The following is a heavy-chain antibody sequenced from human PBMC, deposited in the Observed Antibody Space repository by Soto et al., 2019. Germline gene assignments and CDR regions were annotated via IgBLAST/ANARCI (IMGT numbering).Heavy chain of an antibody. V-gene: IGHV3-48*01. CDR2: ISPAGSSI. D-gene: IGHD3-10*01. CDR3: AKDRGGAGAFDI. J-gene: IGHJ3*02. Sequence: EGQLVEFGGGLVKPWGSLRLSCAASGFSFSSYSYNWVRQAPGKGLEWLSYISPAGSSIYYADSVKGRFTIARDSARDSVYLQMNSLRAEDTAVYYCAKDRGGAGAFDIWGQGTMVTVSS. CDR1: GFSFSSYS.